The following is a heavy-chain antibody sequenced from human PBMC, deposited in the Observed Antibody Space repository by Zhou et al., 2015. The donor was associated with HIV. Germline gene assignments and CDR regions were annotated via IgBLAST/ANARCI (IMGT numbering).Heavy chain of an antibody. D-gene: IGHD6-6*01. J-gene: IGHJ2*01. CDR2: IIPILGTT. V-gene: IGHV1-69*06. CDR3: ARDRGAARPDWRYFDL. Sequence: QVQLVQSGAEVKKPGSSVKVSCRASGGTFSTYGISWVRQAPGQGLEWMGGIIPILGTTKYAQKFQGTVTITADRSTSTAYMDLRSLRLEDTAVYYCARDRGAARPDWRYFDLWGRGTLVIVSS. CDR1: GGTFSTYG.